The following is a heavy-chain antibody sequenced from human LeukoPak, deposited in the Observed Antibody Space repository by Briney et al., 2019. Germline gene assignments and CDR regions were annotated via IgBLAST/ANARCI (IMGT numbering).Heavy chain of an antibody. D-gene: IGHD6-19*01. CDR2: IKQDGTEK. V-gene: IGHV3-7*03. J-gene: IGHJ6*04. CDR1: GFTFSTYW. Sequence: GGSLRLSCAASGFTFSTYWMTWVRQAPGRGLEWVANIKQDGTEKSYVDSVKGRFTISRDSAKNSLYLQMNNLTTEDTAVYYCARLGLAGTASYYGMDAWGKGTTVTVSS. CDR3: ARLGLAGTASYYGMDA.